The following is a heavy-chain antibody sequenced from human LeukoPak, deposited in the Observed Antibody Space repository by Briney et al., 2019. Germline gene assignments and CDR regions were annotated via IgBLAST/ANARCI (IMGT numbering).Heavy chain of an antibody. CDR2: INADGSGT. CDR1: KFTFSSYW. Sequence: PGGSLRLSCAASKFTFSSYWMHWVRQAPWKGLVWVSRINADGSGTNYADSVKGRFTISRDNAKNTLYLQMSSLRAEDTAVYYCARDNPFGELLDYYFDYWGQGTLVTVSS. J-gene: IGHJ4*02. V-gene: IGHV3-74*01. CDR3: ARDNPFGELLDYYFDY. D-gene: IGHD3-10*01.